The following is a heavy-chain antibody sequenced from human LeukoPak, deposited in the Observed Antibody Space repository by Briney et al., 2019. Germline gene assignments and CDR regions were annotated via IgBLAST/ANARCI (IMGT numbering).Heavy chain of an antibody. J-gene: IGHJ6*04. CDR1: GFTFSNYW. CDR2: INWNGDST. CDR3: ARDRTKGALSLDV. V-gene: IGHV3-20*04. Sequence: GGSLRLSCAASGFTFSNYWMHWVRQAPGKGLEWVSGINWNGDSTSYADSVKGRFTISRDNAKNSLYLQMNSLRAEDTALYYCARDRTKGALSLDVWGKGTTVTVSS.